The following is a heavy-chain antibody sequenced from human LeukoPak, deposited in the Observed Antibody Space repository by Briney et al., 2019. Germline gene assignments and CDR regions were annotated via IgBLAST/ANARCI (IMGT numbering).Heavy chain of an antibody. CDR2: INPNSGGT. D-gene: IGHD6-19*01. V-gene: IGHV1-2*02. J-gene: IGHJ4*02. Sequence: ASVKVSCEASGYTFTGYYMHWVRQAPGQGLEWMGWINPNSGGTNYAQKFQGRVTMTRDTSISTAYMELSRLRSDDTAVYYCARVQWLVTGGFDYWGQGTLVTVSS. CDR3: ARVQWLVTGGFDY. CDR1: GYTFTGYY.